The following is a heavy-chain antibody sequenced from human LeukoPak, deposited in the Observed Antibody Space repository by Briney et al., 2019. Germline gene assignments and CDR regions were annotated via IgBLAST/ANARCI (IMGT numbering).Heavy chain of an antibody. Sequence: TGGSLRLSCAASGFTFSSCEMNWVRQAPGKGLEWVSYISSSGSTIYYADSVKGRFTISRDNAKNSLYLQMNSLRAEDTAVYYCARGGYYGSGSYPLYFDYWGQGTLVTVSS. D-gene: IGHD3-10*01. CDR1: GFTFSSCE. V-gene: IGHV3-48*03. CDR3: ARGGYYGSGSYPLYFDY. J-gene: IGHJ4*02. CDR2: ISSSGSTI.